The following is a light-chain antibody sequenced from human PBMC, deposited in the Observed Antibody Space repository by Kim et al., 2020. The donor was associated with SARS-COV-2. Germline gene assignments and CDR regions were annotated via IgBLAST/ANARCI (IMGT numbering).Light chain of an antibody. J-gene: IGKJ4*01. Sequence: EIVLTQSPGTLSLSPGERATLSCRASQSVSSSYLAWYQQKPGHAPRLLIYGASSSATGIPDRFSGSGSGTDFTLTIIRLEPEDFAVYFFQQYGSSPLTFGGGTKVDIK. CDR1: QSVSSSY. V-gene: IGKV3-20*01. CDR2: GAS. CDR3: QQYGSSPLT.